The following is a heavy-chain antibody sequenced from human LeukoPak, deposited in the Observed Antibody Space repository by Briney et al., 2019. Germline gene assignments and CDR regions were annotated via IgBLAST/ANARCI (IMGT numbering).Heavy chain of an antibody. D-gene: IGHD4-17*01. CDR1: GFTFSSYG. J-gene: IGHJ4*02. CDR2: TRYDGAYK. V-gene: IGHV3-30*02. Sequence: PGGSLTLSCAASGFTFSSYGMHWVRQAPGKGLEWVAFTRYDGAYKYYADSVEGRFTISRDNSKSTLYLQMNSLRPEDTAFYYCAKDFFDGDYFDYWGQGTLVTVSS. CDR3: AKDFFDGDYFDY.